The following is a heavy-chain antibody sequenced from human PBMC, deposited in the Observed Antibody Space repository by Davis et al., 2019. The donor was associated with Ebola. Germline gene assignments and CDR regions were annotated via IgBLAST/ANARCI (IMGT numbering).Heavy chain of an antibody. J-gene: IGHJ6*04. CDR2: VTSSGGGT. CDR3: AKGGSGWPSDYSYGMGV. D-gene: IGHD6-19*01. CDR1: GFIFSSYV. V-gene: IGHV3-23*01. Sequence: GESLKISCAASGFIFSSYVMTWARQAPGKGLEWVSAVTSSGGGTYYADSVKGRFTISRDNSKNTLYLQMNSLRVEDTAVYYYAKGGSGWPSDYSYGMGVWGKGTTVTVSS.